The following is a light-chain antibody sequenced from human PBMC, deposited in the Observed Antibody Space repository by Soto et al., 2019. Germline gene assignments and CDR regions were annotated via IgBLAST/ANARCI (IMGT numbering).Light chain of an antibody. V-gene: IGLV2-14*01. CDR1: STDVGNYNY. J-gene: IGLJ1*01. CDR3: SSYTTSITLFV. CDR2: EVS. Sequence: QSVLTQPASVSGSPGQSSTISCTGTSTDVGNYNYVSWYQQHPGKAPKLLIYEVSNRPSGISNRFSGFKSGNTASLTISGLQAEDEADYYCSSYTTSITLFVFGTGTKVTVL.